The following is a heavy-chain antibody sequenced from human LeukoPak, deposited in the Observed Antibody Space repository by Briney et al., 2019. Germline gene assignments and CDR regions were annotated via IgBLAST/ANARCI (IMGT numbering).Heavy chain of an antibody. CDR1: GFTFDDYG. J-gene: IGHJ6*03. CDR2: INWNGGST. D-gene: IGHD5-18*01. CDR3: ARFNVDTATYYYYMDV. Sequence: AGGSLRLSCAASGFTFDDYGMSWVRQAPGKGLEWVSGINWNGGSTGYADSVKGRFTISRDNAKNSLYLQMNSLRAEDTALYYCARFNVDTATYYYYMDVWGKGTTVTASS. V-gene: IGHV3-20*04.